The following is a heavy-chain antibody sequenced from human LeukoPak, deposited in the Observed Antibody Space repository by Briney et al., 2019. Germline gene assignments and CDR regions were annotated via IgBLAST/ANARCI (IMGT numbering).Heavy chain of an antibody. CDR3: ARESGGHDY. D-gene: IGHD1-1*01. CDR2: ISGSGDTT. J-gene: IGHJ4*02. CDR1: GIPFSSFA. Sequence: GGSLGPSSAASGIPFSSFAMTWRRKAPGKGLEWVSVISGSGDTTYYADSVKGRFTISRDNSKNTLYLQMNSLRVEDTAIYHCARESGGHDYWGQGTLVTASS. V-gene: IGHV3-23*01.